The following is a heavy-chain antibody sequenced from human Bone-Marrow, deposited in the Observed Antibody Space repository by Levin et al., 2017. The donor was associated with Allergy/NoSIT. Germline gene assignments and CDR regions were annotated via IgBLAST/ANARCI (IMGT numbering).Heavy chain of an antibody. CDR2: ISTYDGST. CDR1: GYSFTRDG. V-gene: IGHV1-18*01. D-gene: IGHD1-1*01. CDR3: TRDSRVGSTGNDY. Sequence: ASVKVSCKTSGYSFTRDGISWVRQPPGQGLQWVGWISTYDGSTNYAPKFQGRVTMTADTSTSTVFMDLRSLRSDDSALYYCTRDSRVGSTGNDYWGQGTLVTVSS. J-gene: IGHJ4*02.